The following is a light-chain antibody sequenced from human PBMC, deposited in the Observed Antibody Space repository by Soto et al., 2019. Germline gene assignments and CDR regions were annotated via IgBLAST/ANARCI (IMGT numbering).Light chain of an antibody. CDR2: AAS. V-gene: IGKV1-9*01. Sequence: DIQLTQSPSFLSASVGDRVTITCRASQGISSYLAWYQQKPGKAPKLLIYAASTLQSGVPSRFSGSGSGTEFTLTISSLQPEEFATYDCQQLNSYPTWTFGQGTKVEIK. CDR1: QGISSY. J-gene: IGKJ1*01. CDR3: QQLNSYPTWT.